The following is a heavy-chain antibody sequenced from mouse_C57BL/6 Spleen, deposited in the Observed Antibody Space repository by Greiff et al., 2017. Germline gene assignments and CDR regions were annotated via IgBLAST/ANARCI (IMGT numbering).Heavy chain of an antibody. Sequence: EVQLVESGGGLVKPGGSLKLSCAASGFTFSSYAMSWVRQTPEKRLEWVATISDGGSYTYYPDNVKGRFTISRDNAKNNLYLQMSHLKSEDTAMYYCARDYGSSWSWFAYWGQGTLVTVSA. D-gene: IGHD1-1*01. CDR3: ARDYGSSWSWFAY. CDR2: ISDGGSYT. V-gene: IGHV5-4*01. J-gene: IGHJ3*01. CDR1: GFTFSSYA.